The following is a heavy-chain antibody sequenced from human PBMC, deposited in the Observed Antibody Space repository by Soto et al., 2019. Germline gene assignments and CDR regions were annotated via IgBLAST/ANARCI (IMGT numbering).Heavy chain of an antibody. CDR1: GYTFTSYA. CDR2: INAGNGNT. J-gene: IGHJ4*02. Sequence: ASVKVSCKASGYTFTSYAMHWVRQAPGQRLEWMGWINAGNGNTKYSQKFQGRVTITRDTSASTAYMELSSLRSEDTAVYYCARAGVVVAATYEDYFDYWGQGTLVTVSS. V-gene: IGHV1-3*01. D-gene: IGHD2-15*01. CDR3: ARAGVVVAATYEDYFDY.